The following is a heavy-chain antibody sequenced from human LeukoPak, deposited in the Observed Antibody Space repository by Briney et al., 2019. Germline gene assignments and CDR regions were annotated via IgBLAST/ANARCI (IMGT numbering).Heavy chain of an antibody. CDR3: ARDLDLDGLDL. D-gene: IGHD1-1*01. J-gene: IGHJ1*01. CDR2: INDSGTT. CDR1: GGSFNDYN. Sequence: SETLSLTCAVKGGSFNDYNWSWLRQSPENGLEWIGEINDSGTTHYNPSLKSRVTISVDTAKYQFSLRLRSLTAADTGVYFCARDLDLDGLDLWGLGTLVTVSS. V-gene: IGHV4-34*01.